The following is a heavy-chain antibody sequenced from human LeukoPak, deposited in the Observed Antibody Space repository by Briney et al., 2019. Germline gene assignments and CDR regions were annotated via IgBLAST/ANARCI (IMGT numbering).Heavy chain of an antibody. CDR1: GYSFTSYD. CDR3: ARTNEGYAGGPGYSYYYYMDV. J-gene: IGHJ6*03. Sequence: GASVKVSCKASGYSFTSYDINWVRQATGQGLEWMGWMNPNNGNTVYAQKFQGRVTMTWNTSISTAYMELSSLRSEDTAVYYCARTNEGYAGGPGYSYYYYMDVWGKGTTVTISS. V-gene: IGHV1-8*01. CDR2: MNPNNGNT. D-gene: IGHD5-12*01.